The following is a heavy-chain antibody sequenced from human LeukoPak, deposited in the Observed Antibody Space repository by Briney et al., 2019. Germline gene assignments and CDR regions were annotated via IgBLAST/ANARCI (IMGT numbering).Heavy chain of an antibody. CDR2: INPNSGGT. CDR3: ARGTTVTLHNWFDP. CDR1: VYTFTGYY. V-gene: IGHV1-2*02. D-gene: IGHD4-17*01. J-gene: IGHJ5*02. Sequence: GASVRVSCKASVYTFTGYYMHWVRQAPGQGLEWMGWINPNSGGTNYAQKFQGRGTMTRDTSISTAYMELSRLRSDDTAVYYSARGTTVTLHNWFDPWGQGTLVTVSS.